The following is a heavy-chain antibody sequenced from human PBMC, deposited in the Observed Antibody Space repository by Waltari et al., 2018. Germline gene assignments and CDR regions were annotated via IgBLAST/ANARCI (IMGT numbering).Heavy chain of an antibody. J-gene: IGHJ6*02. CDR3: ARVEVVAVAGQYYYYYYGMDV. D-gene: IGHD6-19*01. CDR1: GFTFSSYW. CDR2: IKQDGSEK. V-gene: IGHV3-7*01. Sequence: EVQLVESGGGLVQPGGSLRLSCAASGFTFSSYWMSWVRQAPGKGLEWVANIKQDGSEKYYVDSVKGRFTISRDNAKNSLYLQRNSLRAEDTAVYYCARVEVVAVAGQYYYYYYGMDVWGQGTTVTVSS.